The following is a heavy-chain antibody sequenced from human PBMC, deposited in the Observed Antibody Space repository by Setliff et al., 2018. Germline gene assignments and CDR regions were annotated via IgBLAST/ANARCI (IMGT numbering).Heavy chain of an antibody. Sequence: SLRLSCVVSDFTFSRSAMNWVRQIPGKGLKWVSTFSGTTTNKYYADSVNGRFTISRDNSKNTLYLQMNSLRADDTAVYFCATNWGLYYWGQGSLVTVSS. CDR3: ATNWGLYY. CDR1: DFTFSRSA. D-gene: IGHD2-21*02. J-gene: IGHJ4*02. V-gene: IGHV3-23*01. CDR2: FSGTTTNK.